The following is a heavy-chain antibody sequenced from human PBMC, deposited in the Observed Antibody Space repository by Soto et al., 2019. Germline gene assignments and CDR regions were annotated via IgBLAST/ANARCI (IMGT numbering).Heavy chain of an antibody. CDR2: ISGSGDRT. V-gene: IGHV3-23*01. Sequence: EVQLLESGGGLAQPGGSLRLSCAASGFTFSSYAMFWVRQTPGKGLEWVSSISGSGDRTNYADFVKGRFTISRDNSKNTLYLEMNSLRAEDTAIYYCAKDHLYTIFGVVQRTFDPWGQGTLVTVSS. CDR1: GFTFSSYA. J-gene: IGHJ5*02. CDR3: AKDHLYTIFGVVQRTFDP. D-gene: IGHD3-3*01.